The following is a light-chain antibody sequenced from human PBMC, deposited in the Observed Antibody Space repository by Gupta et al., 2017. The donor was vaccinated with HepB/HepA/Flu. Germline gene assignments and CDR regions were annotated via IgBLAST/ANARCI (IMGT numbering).Light chain of an antibody. V-gene: IGKV3-15*01. J-gene: IGKJ4*01. CDR3: QQHNIWPPVT. CDR1: QSIASN. Sequence: EIVMTQSPATVSVSPGERVTLSCRASQSIASNLAWYQQRPGQAPRLLIFSASTRAAGIPARFSGSGSGTEFTLTISSRQSEDFGFYYCQQHNIWPPVTFGGGTKVAIK. CDR2: SAS.